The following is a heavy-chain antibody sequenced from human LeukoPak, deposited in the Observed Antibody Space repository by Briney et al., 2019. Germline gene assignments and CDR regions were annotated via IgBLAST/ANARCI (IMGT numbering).Heavy chain of an antibody. CDR3: ARDSSSWYYYYYGMDV. CDR2: IKQDGSEK. D-gene: IGHD6-13*01. V-gene: IGHV3-7*01. Sequence: TGGSLRLSCAASEFTFSSYWMSWVRQAPGKGLEWVANIKQDGSEKYYVDSVKGRFTISRDNAKNSLYLQMNSLRAEDTAVYYCARDSSSWYYYYYGMDVWGQGTTVTVSS. J-gene: IGHJ6*02. CDR1: EFTFSSYW.